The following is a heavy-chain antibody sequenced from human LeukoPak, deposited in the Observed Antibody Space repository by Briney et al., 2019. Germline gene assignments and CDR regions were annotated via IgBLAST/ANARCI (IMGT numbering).Heavy chain of an antibody. D-gene: IGHD6-13*01. Sequence: GGSLRLSCAASGFTFSSYSMNWVRQAPGKGLEWVSYISSSSSTIYSADSVKGRFTISRDNVKNSLYLQMNSLRDEDTAVYYCARAYRLGLQKGSSPADAFDIWGQGTMVTVSS. V-gene: IGHV3-48*02. CDR3: ARAYRLGLQKGSSPADAFDI. CDR2: ISSSSSTI. J-gene: IGHJ3*02. CDR1: GFTFSSYS.